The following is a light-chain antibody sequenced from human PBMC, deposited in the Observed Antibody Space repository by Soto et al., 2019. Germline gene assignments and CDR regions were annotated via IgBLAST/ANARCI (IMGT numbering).Light chain of an antibody. CDR2: DAS. V-gene: IGKV3-15*01. CDR3: QQYNSYLWT. Sequence: EIVITQSPVTLSVSPGERATLSCRASQTIRSDLAWYQQKPGQAPRLLISDASTRATGIPARFSGSGSGTEFTLTISSLQPDDFATYYCQQYNSYLWTFGQGTKVDIK. J-gene: IGKJ1*01. CDR1: QTIRSD.